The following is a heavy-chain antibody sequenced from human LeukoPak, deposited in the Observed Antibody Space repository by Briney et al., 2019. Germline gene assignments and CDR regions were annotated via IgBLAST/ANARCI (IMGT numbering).Heavy chain of an antibody. CDR1: GYTFTSYD. CDR3: ARDQGHYYYDSSGYLDY. V-gene: IGHV1-69*13. Sequence: SVKVSCKASGYTFTSYDINWVRQAPGQGLEWMGGIIPIFGTANYAQKFQGRVTITADESTSTAYMELSSLRSEDTAVYYCARDQGHYYYDSSGYLDYWGQGTLVTVSS. CDR2: IIPIFGTA. J-gene: IGHJ4*02. D-gene: IGHD3-22*01.